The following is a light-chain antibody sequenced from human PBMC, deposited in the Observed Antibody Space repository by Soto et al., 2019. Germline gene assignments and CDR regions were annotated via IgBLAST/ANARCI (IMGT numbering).Light chain of an antibody. J-gene: IGLJ3*02. Sequence: QSVLTQPPSTSGTPGQRVTISCSGSSSNIGTNTVNWYQQVPGTAPKLLIYSNDQRPSGVPDRFSGSKSGTSVSLAISGLQSEGEADYFCAAWDARLNGVVFGGGTKVTVL. CDR1: SSNIGTNT. CDR3: AAWDARLNGVV. CDR2: SND. V-gene: IGLV1-44*01.